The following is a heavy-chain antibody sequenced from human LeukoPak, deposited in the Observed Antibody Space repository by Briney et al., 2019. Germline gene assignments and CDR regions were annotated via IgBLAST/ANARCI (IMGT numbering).Heavy chain of an antibody. Sequence: SVKVSCKASGGTFSSYAISWVRQAPGQGLEWMGEIIPIFGTANYAQKFQGRVTITADESTSTAYMELSSLRSEDTAVYYCAQTYSYGYDYWGQGTLVTVSS. J-gene: IGHJ4*02. CDR2: IIPIFGTA. CDR1: GGTFSSYA. CDR3: AQTYSYGYDY. D-gene: IGHD5-18*01. V-gene: IGHV1-69*13.